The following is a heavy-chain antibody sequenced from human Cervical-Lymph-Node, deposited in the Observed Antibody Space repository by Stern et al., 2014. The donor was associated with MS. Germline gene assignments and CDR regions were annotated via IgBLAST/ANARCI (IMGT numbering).Heavy chain of an antibody. CDR3: ARAYSSGYYYFDS. J-gene: IGHJ4*02. Sequence: VQLVESWSELKKPGASVQVSCKASGYTFTSYAIHWVRQAPGQGLQWMGWINNQTGNPTYAQGFTGHFVFSLDTSVNKAYLQISSLKPEDTAVYYCARAYSSGYYYFDSWGQGTLVTVSS. CDR2: INNQTGNP. V-gene: IGHV7-4-1*02. D-gene: IGHD6-19*01. CDR1: GYTFTSYA.